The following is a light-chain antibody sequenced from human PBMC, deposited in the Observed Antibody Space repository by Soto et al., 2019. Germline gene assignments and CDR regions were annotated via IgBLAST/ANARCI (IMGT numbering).Light chain of an antibody. V-gene: IGKV3-11*01. CDR2: DAS. CDR3: QQRSNWPWT. CDR1: QSVSSY. J-gene: IGKJ1*01. Sequence: EIVLTQSPATLSLSPGERATLSCRASQSVSSYLAWYQQKPGQAPRLLIYDASNRATGIPARFSGSGSGTDFTLTISSLEPEDFEVYYCQQRSNWPWTFGQGNTLEIK.